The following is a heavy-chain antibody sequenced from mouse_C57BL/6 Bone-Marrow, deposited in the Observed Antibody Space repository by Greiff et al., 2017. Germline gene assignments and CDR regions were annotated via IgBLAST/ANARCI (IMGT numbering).Heavy chain of an antibody. J-gene: IGHJ2*01. D-gene: IGHD1-1*01. V-gene: IGHV1-50*01. CDR3: ARRGGTTVVAQYYFDD. Sequence: QVRLQQPGAELVKPGASVKLSCKASGYTFTSYWMQWVKLRPGQGLEWIGEIDPSDGYTNYNQKFKGKATLTVDTSSSTAYMQTSSLTSEDSAVYYCARRGGTTVVAQYYFDDWGQGTTLTVSS. CDR1: GYTFTSYW. CDR2: IDPSDGYT.